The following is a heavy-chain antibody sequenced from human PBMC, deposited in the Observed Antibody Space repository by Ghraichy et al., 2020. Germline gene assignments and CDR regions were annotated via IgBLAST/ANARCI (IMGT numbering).Heavy chain of an antibody. Sequence: GGSLRLSCAASGFTFSSYGMYWVRQVPGKGLEWVAIISYDGSNKYYADSVKGRFTISRDNSKNTLYLQMNSLRVEDTALYHCAKGEAAAWTLFDSWGQGTLVTVSS. V-gene: IGHV3-30*18. J-gene: IGHJ4*02. CDR1: GFTFSSYG. D-gene: IGHD6-13*01. CDR3: AKGEAAAWTLFDS. CDR2: ISYDGSNK.